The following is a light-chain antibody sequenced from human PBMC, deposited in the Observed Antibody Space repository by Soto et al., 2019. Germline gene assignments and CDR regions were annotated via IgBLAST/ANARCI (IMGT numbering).Light chain of an antibody. CDR1: RSDVGSYNL. J-gene: IGLJ2*01. Sequence: QSVLTQPASVSGSPGRSITIACTGTRSDVGSYNLVSWYQQHPGKAPKLMIYEGSKRPSGVSIRFSGSKSDNTASLTISGLQAEDEADYYCCSYAGSSTVIFGGGTQLTVL. V-gene: IGLV2-23*01. CDR3: CSYAGSSTVI. CDR2: EGS.